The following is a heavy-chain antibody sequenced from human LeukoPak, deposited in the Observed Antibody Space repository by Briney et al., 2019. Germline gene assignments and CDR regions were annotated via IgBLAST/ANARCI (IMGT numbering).Heavy chain of an antibody. Sequence: GGSLRLSCVGSGFTFSIYNMNWVRQAPGKGLEWVSSITGSSTYTNYADSLKGRFTISRDNAKHSMYLEMNRLTAEDTAVYFCARERIWFGELTRWFDPWGQGTLLTVSS. J-gene: IGHJ5*02. CDR1: GFTFSIYN. CDR2: ITGSSTYT. V-gene: IGHV3-21*01. D-gene: IGHD3-10*01. CDR3: ARERIWFGELTRWFDP.